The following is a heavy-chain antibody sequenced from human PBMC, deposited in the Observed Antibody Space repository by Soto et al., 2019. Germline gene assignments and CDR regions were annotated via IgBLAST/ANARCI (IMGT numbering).Heavy chain of an antibody. CDR3: ARERTIVSGVFSVTFDY. D-gene: IGHD3-10*01. V-gene: IGHV1-18*01. J-gene: IGHJ4*02. CDR2: ISAYNGNT. Sequence: GASVKVSCKASGYTFTSYGISCVRQAPGQGLEWMGWISAYNGNTNYAQKLQGRVTMTTDTSTSTAYMELRSLRSDDTAVYYCARERTIVSGVFSVTFDYWGQGTQVTVSS. CDR1: GYTFTSYG.